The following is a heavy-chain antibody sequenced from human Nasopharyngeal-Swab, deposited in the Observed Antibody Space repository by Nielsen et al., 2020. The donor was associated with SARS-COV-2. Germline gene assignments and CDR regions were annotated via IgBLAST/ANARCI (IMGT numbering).Heavy chain of an antibody. D-gene: IGHD2-21*02. CDR2: ISYDGSNK. J-gene: IGHJ4*02. CDR3: AREKSIDEVRVTAMPYYFDY. V-gene: IGHV3-30-3*01. Sequence: GGSLRLACAASGFTFSSYAMHWVRQAPGKGLEWVAVISYDGSNKYHADSVKGRFTISRDNSKNTLYLQMNSLRAEDTAVYYCAREKSIDEVRVTAMPYYFDYWGQGTLVTVSS. CDR1: GFTFSSYA.